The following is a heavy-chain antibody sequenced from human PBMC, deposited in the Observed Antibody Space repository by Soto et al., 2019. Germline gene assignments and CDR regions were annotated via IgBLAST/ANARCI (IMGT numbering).Heavy chain of an antibody. V-gene: IGHV3-49*03. CDR1: GFTFGDYA. J-gene: IGHJ6*02. D-gene: IGHD3-9*01. CDR3: TPLENDWLQHHYYGMDV. Sequence: GVLRLSCTAPGFTFGDYAMSWFRQAPGKGLEWVGFIRSKAYGGTTEYAASVKGRFTISRDDSKSIAYLQMNSLKTEDTAVYYCTPLENDWLQHHYYGMDVWGQGTTVTVS. CDR2: IRSKAYGGTT.